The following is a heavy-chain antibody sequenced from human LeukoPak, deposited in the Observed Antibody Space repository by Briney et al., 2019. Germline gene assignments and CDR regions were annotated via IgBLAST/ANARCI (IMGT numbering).Heavy chain of an antibody. CDR2: IYYSGST. V-gene: IGHV4-30-4*08. J-gene: IGHJ4*02. CDR1: GGSISSGDYY. D-gene: IGHD2-15*01. CDR3: AREDPLNTVDY. Sequence: SETLSLTCTVSGGSISSGDYYWSWIRQPPGKGLEWIGYIYYSGSTYYNPSLKSRVTISVDTSKNQFSLKLSSVTAADTAVYYCAREDPLNTVDYWGQGTLVTVSS.